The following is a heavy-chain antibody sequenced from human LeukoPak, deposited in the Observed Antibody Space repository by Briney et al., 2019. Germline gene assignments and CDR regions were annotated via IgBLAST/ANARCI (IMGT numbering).Heavy chain of an antibody. V-gene: IGHV3-33*08. CDR2: IWYDGSNK. CDR1: GFTFSSYG. Sequence: PGRSLRLSCAASGFTFSSYGMHWVRQAPGKGLEWVAVIWYDGSNKYHADSVKGRFTISRDNSKNTLYLQMNSLRAEDTAVYYCARDHCSSTSCYPDYWGQGTLVTVSS. CDR3: ARDHCSSTSCYPDY. D-gene: IGHD2-2*01. J-gene: IGHJ4*02.